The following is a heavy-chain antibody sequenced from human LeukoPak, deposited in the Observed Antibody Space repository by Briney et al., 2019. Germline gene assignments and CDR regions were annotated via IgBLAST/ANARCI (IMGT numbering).Heavy chain of an antibody. CDR3: ASADEYYYDSGGYRIDDAFDI. D-gene: IGHD3-22*01. V-gene: IGHV1-18*01. J-gene: IGHJ3*02. CDR1: GYTFTSYG. Sequence: WASVKVSCKASGYTFTSYGISWVRQAPGQGLEWMGWISAYNGNTNYAQKPQGRVTMTTDTSTSTAYMELRSLRSDDTAVYYCASADEYYYDSGGYRIDDAFDIWGQGTMVTVSS. CDR2: ISAYNGNT.